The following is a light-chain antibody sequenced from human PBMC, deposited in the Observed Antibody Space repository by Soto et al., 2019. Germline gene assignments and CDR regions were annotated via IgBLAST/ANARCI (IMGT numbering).Light chain of an antibody. CDR1: NSNVGNNF. V-gene: IGLV1-51*01. CDR2: DTN. CDR3: GTWDYSLRAEV. Sequence: QSVLTQPPSVSAAPGQKITISCSGSNSNVGNNFVSWYQHLPGTAPKLLIYDTNKRPSGIPDRFSGSKSGTSATLGITGLQTGDEADYFCGTWDYSLRAEVFGGGTQLTVL. J-gene: IGLJ2*01.